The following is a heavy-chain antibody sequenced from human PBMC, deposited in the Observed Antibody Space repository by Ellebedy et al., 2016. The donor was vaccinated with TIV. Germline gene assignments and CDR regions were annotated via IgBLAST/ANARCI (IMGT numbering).Heavy chain of an antibody. Sequence: GESLKISCTASGFTFVTYGMHWVRQAPDKGLEWVAFIRYDGNNKYYADSVKGRFTISRDNSKNTLYLQMNSLRAEDTAVYYCARAPGRYSYVDYWGQGTLVTVSS. J-gene: IGHJ4*02. CDR3: ARAPGRYSYVDY. D-gene: IGHD5-18*01. V-gene: IGHV3-30*02. CDR1: GFTFVTYG. CDR2: IRYDGNNK.